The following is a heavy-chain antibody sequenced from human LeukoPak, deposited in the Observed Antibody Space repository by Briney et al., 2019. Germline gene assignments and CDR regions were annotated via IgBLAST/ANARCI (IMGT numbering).Heavy chain of an antibody. CDR1: GFTFSNYW. D-gene: IGHD7-27*01. J-gene: IGHJ4*02. Sequence: GGSLRLSCAASGFTFSNYWMHWVRQAPGKGLVWVSRINSDGGSTTYADSVKGRFSISRDNAKNTLYLQMNSLRAEDTAVYYCARGAWGSQDYWGQGTLVTVSS. CDR2: INSDGGST. CDR3: ARGAWGSQDY. V-gene: IGHV3-74*01.